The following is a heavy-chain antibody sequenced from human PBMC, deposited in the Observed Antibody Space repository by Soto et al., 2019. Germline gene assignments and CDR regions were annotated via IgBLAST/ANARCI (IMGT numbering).Heavy chain of an antibody. V-gene: IGHV1-18*01. J-gene: IGHJ4*02. D-gene: IGHD3-10*01. CDR3: ARTLGSSGFDY. Sequence: QVQLVQSGPEVKKPGASVKVSCKASGYSFTPYGIAWVRQAPGQGLEWMGWISTHNGNTKYEQKVQDRVTMTTDTSTTTADMALRSLSSDDTAMYYCARTLGSSGFDYWGQGTLVAVSS. CDR2: ISTHNGNT. CDR1: GYSFTPYG.